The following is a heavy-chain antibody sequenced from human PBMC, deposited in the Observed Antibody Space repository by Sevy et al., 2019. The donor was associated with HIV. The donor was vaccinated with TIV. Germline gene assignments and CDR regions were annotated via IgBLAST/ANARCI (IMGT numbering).Heavy chain of an antibody. CDR1: GFTFSSYA. CDR2: ISYDGSNK. V-gene: IGHV3-30-3*01. Sequence: GESLKISCAASGFTFSSYAMHWVRQAPGKGLEWVAVISYDGSNKYYADSVKGRFTISRDNSKNTLYLQMNSLRAEDTAVYYCARDFSGWSMDWYFDLWGRGTLVTISS. CDR3: ARDFSGWSMDWYFDL. D-gene: IGHD6-19*01. J-gene: IGHJ2*01.